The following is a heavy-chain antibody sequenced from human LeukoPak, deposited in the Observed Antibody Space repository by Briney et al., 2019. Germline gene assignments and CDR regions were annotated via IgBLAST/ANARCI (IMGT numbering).Heavy chain of an antibody. CDR1: GGSISSYY. D-gene: IGHD1-1*01. Sequence: SETLSLTCTVSGGSISSYYWSWIRQPPGKGLEWIGYIYYSGSTNYNPSLKSRVTISVDTSKNQFSLKLSSVTAADTAVYYCARGARGTPSNLDVWGKGTTVTVSS. CDR2: IYYSGST. J-gene: IGHJ6*04. V-gene: IGHV4-59*01. CDR3: ARGARGTPSNLDV.